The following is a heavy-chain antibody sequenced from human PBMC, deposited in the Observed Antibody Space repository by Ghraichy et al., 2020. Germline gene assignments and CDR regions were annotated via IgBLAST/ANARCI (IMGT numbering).Heavy chain of an antibody. CDR1: GFTFDDYG. V-gene: IGHV3-20*01. J-gene: IGHJ4*02. CDR2: INWNGGST. Sequence: GGSLRLSCAASGFTFDDYGMSWVRQAPGKGLEWVSGINWNGGSTGYADSVKGRFTISRDNAKNSLYLQMNSLRAEDTALYHCARGRGDNWNYEYYFDYWGQGTLVTVSS. CDR3: ARGRGDNWNYEYYFDY. D-gene: IGHD1-7*01.